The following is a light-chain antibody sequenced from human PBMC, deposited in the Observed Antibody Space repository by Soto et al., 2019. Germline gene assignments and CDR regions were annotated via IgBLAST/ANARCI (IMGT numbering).Light chain of an antibody. J-gene: IGKJ1*01. CDR1: QGFSNW. CDR2: AAS. V-gene: IGKV1-12*01. CDR3: LQDYTYPWT. Sequence: DIQMTQSPSSVSASVGDRVTITCRASQGFSNWVAWYRQKPGKAPELLIYAASSLHVGVPSRFSGSRSGTDFTLTISSLQPEDFATYYCLQDYTYPWTFGQGTKVDIK.